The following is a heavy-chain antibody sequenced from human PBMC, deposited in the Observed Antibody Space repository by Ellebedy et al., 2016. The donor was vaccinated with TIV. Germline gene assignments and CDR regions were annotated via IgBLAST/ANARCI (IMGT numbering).Heavy chain of an antibody. J-gene: IGHJ4*02. CDR2: INPKSGTT. V-gene: IGHV1-2*06. CDR3: ARGRSDYDTGGYYYGY. Sequence: AASVKVSCKASGYTLTGYYMHWVRQAPGQGPEWMGRINPKSGTTDYAQKFQGRVTMTRDTSITTVYMELSNLRLDDTAVYYCARGRSDYDTGGYYYGYWGQGTLVTVSS. D-gene: IGHD3-22*01. CDR1: GYTLTGYY.